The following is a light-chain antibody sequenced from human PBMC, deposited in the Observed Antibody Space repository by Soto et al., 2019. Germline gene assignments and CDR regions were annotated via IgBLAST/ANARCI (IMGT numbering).Light chain of an antibody. CDR3: CSYAGGYTHV. CDR1: RSYIGGYNF. V-gene: IGLV2-11*01. J-gene: IGLJ1*01. CDR2: DVI. Sequence: QSVLTQPRSVSGSPGQSVTISCTGTRSYIGGYNFVSWYQQHPGQAPKLIIYDVIKRPSGVPDRFSGSKSGNTASLTIYGLQAEDEADYYCCSYAGGYTHVFGTGTKVTV.